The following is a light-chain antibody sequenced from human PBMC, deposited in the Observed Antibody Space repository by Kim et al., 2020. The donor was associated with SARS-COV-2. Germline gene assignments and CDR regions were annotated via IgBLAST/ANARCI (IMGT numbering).Light chain of an antibody. CDR3: QQFNTFSGT. CDR1: EGIGTW. J-gene: IGKJ1*01. V-gene: IGKV1-5*01. Sequence: ASVGDRVTITCRSSEGIGTWLAWYQQKPGKAPKLLISDASSLESGVPSRFSGSGSGTEFTLTISSLQPDDFATYYCQQFNTFSGTFGQGTKVDIK. CDR2: DAS.